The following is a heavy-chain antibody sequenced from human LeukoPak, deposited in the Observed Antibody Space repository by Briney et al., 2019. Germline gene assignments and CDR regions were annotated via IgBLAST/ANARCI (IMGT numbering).Heavy chain of an antibody. J-gene: IGHJ4*02. D-gene: IGHD6-19*01. Sequence: PGRSLRLSCAASGFTFITCAMHWVRQAPGKGLEWVAVISYHGSNKDYADSVKGRFTISRDNSKNTLYLEMNSLRAEDTVVYYCAREGPMAGNFDYWGQGTLVTVSS. CDR2: ISYHGSNK. CDR1: GFTFITCA. CDR3: AREGPMAGNFDY. V-gene: IGHV3-30-3*01.